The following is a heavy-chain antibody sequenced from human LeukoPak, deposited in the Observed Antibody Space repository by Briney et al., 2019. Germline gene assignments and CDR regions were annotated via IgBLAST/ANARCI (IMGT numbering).Heavy chain of an antibody. CDR1: GFTFDNYA. V-gene: IGHV3-9*01. CDR3: AKGTKQWLVGWFDP. D-gene: IGHD6-19*01. CDR2: ISWNSGSI. J-gene: IGHJ5*02. Sequence: PGGSLRLSCAASGFTFDNYAMHWVRQAPGKGLEWVSGISWNSGSIGYADSVKGRFTISRDNAENSLYLQMNNLRAEDTALYYCAKGTKQWLVGWFDPWGQGTLVTVSS.